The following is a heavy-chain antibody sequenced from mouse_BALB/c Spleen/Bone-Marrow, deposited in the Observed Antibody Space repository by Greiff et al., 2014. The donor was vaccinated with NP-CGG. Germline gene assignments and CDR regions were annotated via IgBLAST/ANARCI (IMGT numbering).Heavy chain of an antibody. V-gene: IGHV1-39*01. Sequence: EVQLQQSGPELEKPGASVKISCKASGYSFSGCNLNWVKQNSGQSLEWIGNIDPYYGDTTYNQKFKGKATLTVDRSSSTAYMQLKSLTSEDSAVYYCARKAYYTNWWYFDVWGAGTTVTVSS. CDR2: IDPYYGDT. J-gene: IGHJ1*01. CDR1: GYSFSGCN. D-gene: IGHD2-5*01. CDR3: ARKAYYTNWWYFDV.